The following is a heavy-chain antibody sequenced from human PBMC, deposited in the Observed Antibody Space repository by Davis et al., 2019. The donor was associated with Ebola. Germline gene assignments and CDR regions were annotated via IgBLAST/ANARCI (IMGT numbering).Heavy chain of an antibody. CDR1: GFTFTNYA. V-gene: IGHV3-23*01. D-gene: IGHD6-13*01. Sequence: GESLKISCAASGFTFTNYAMSWVRQAPGKGLEWVSAISGSGGDTYYAGSVKGRFTISRDNSKNTLYLQMNSLRAEDTAVYYCAKGPTMIAAASFDYWGQGTLVTVSS. CDR3: AKGPTMIAAASFDY. J-gene: IGHJ4*02. CDR2: ISGSGGDT.